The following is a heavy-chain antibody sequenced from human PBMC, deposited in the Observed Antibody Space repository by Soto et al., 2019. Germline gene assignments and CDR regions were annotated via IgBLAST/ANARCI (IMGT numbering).Heavy chain of an antibody. CDR2: MNQDGSQI. CDR1: GFTFSNYW. D-gene: IGHD2-2*02. Sequence: EVQVVESGGGLVQPGGSLRLSCAVSGFTFSNYWMTWVRQAPGKGLEWVAYMNQDGSQIYYVDSLRGRFTTSRDTAKKSLYLQMNSLRVEDTAVYYCARDRGPNTPDYWGQGTLVTVSS. CDR3: ARDRGPNTPDY. V-gene: IGHV3-7*01. J-gene: IGHJ4*02.